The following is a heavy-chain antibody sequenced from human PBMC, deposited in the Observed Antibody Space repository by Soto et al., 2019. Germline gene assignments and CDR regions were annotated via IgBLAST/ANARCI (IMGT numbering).Heavy chain of an antibody. Sequence: QVQLVESGGGLVKPGGTLRLSCAASGLTFSDHHLNWIRQTPGKGLEWLSDISSSGSLIYYADSVKGRFTISRDNAKKLLYLQMNSLRAEDTAVYYCARTKVTTFYYGMDVWGQGTTVTVTS. CDR1: GLTFSDHH. CDR2: ISSSGSLI. V-gene: IGHV3-11*01. D-gene: IGHD4-4*01. CDR3: ARTKVTTFYYGMDV. J-gene: IGHJ6*02.